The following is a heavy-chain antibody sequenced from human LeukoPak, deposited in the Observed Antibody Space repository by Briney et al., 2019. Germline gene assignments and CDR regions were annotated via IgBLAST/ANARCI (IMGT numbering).Heavy chain of an antibody. CDR1: GGSFSGYY. V-gene: IGHV4-34*01. CDR2: INHSGST. D-gene: IGHD3-3*01. Sequence: NASETLSLTCAVYGGSFSGYYWSWIRQPPGKGLEWIGEINHSGSTNYNPSLKSRVTISVDTSKNQFSLKLSSVTAADTAVYYCARVLGGLRFLEWSYYLDYWGQGTLVTVSS. J-gene: IGHJ4*02. CDR3: ARVLGGLRFLEWSYYLDY.